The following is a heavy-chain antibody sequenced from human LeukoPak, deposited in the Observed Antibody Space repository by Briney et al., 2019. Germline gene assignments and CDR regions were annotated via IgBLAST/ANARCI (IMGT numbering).Heavy chain of an antibody. V-gene: IGHV3-23*01. J-gene: IGHJ3*01. CDR2: ISGSAEKT. CDR3: ARGSTYDSWSGDALDV. CDR1: GFAFSSHA. D-gene: IGHD3-3*01. Sequence: GGSLRLSCAASGFAFSSHAMTWVRQAPGKGLEWVSSISGSAEKTYYADSVKGRFTISRDSSQKILNLQMDNLRVEDTAIYYCARGSTYDSWSGDALDVWGQGTMVTVAS.